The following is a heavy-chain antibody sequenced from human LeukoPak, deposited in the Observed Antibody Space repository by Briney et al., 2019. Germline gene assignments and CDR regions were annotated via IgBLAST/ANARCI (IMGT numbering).Heavy chain of an antibody. CDR1: GFTFGSYA. CDR2: VSDNGAST. J-gene: IGHJ4*02. V-gene: IGHV3-23*01. CDR3: PKDAGVGGSMAFDY. Sequence: GGSLRLSCAASGFTFGSYAMSWVRQAPGKRLEWVSDVSDNGASTYYADSVKGRFTISRDNSKNTLYLQMNSLRAEDSAVYYCPKDAGVGGSMAFDYWGQGTLVTVS. D-gene: IGHD1-26*01.